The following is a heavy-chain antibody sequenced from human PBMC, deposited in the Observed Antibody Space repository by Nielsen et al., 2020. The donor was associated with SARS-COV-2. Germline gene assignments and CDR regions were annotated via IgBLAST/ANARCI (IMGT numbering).Heavy chain of an antibody. Sequence: ASVKVSCKASGYTFTGYYMHWVRQAPGQGLEWMGRINPNSGGTNYAQKFQGRVTMTRDTSISTAYMELSRLRSDDTAVYYCARDRDLTMITLGGGILDYDMDVWGKGTTVTVSS. V-gene: IGHV1-2*06. D-gene: IGHD3-16*02. CDR3: ARDRDLTMITLGGGILDYDMDV. J-gene: IGHJ6*03. CDR1: GYTFTGYY. CDR2: INPNSGGT.